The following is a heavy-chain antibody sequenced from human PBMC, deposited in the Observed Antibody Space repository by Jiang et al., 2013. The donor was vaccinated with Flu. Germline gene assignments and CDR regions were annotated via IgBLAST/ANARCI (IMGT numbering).Heavy chain of an antibody. CDR1: GDSVSSTTYY. Sequence: GPGLVKPSETLSLTCTVSGDSVSSTTYYWGWIRQPPGKGLEWIGSIYYSGITYYNPSLESRVTISVDTSKNQFSLKLSSVTAADTAVYYCARHGPRSGNYLLTKDDAFDIWGQGT. D-gene: IGHD1-26*01. V-gene: IGHV4-39*07. CDR3: ARHGPRSGNYLLTKDDAFDI. CDR2: IYYSGIT. J-gene: IGHJ3*02.